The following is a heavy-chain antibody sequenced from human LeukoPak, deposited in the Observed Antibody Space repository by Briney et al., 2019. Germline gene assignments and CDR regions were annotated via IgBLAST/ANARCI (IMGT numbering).Heavy chain of an antibody. D-gene: IGHD3-16*02. CDR1: GGSFSGYY. V-gene: IGHV4-34*01. CDR2: INHSGST. J-gene: IGHJ4*02. CDR3: ARVYVWGSYRPYFDY. Sequence: PSETLSLTCAVYGGSFSGYYWSWIRQPPGKGLEWIGEINHSGSTNYNPSLKGRVTISVDTSKNQFSLKLSSVTAADMAVYYCARVYVWGSYRPYFDYWGQGTLVTVSS.